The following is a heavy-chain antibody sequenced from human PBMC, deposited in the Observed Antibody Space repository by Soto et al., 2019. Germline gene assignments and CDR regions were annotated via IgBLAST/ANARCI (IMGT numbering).Heavy chain of an antibody. Sequence: EVQLVESGGGLVKPGGSLRLSCAASGFTFSSYSMNWVRQAPGKGLEWVSSISSSSSYIYYADSVKGRFTISRDNAKNSLYLQMNSLIAEDTAVYYCAREHDYGDYGWYYYYGMDVWGQGTTVTVSS. V-gene: IGHV3-21*01. CDR3: AREHDYGDYGWYYYYGMDV. CDR1: GFTFSSYS. J-gene: IGHJ6*02. CDR2: ISSSSSYI. D-gene: IGHD4-17*01.